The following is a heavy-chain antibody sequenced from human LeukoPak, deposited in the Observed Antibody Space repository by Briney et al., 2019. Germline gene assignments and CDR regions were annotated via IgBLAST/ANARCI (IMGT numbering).Heavy chain of an antibody. CDR2: IYSGGTT. D-gene: IGHD6-13*01. J-gene: IGHJ4*02. CDR3: ARGGYSSSWYHFDY. CDR1: GFTFSSFA. Sequence: HPGGSLRLSCAASGFTFSSFAMSWVRQAPGKGLEWVSVIYSGGTTNYADSVKGRFTISRDNSKNTLFLQMNSLRAEDTAVYYCARGGYSSSWYHFDYWGQGTLVTVSS. V-gene: IGHV3-53*01.